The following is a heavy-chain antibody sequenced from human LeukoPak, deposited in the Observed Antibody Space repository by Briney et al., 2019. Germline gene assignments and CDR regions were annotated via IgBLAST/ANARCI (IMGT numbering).Heavy chain of an antibody. Sequence: GASVKVSRKASGYTFTSYDIYWVRQATGQGLEWMGWMSPNSGNTGYAQKFQGRVTITADKSTSTAYMELSSLRSEDTAVYYCARGESGNSDYWGQGTLVTVSS. J-gene: IGHJ4*02. V-gene: IGHV1-8*01. CDR3: ARGESGNSDY. D-gene: IGHD4-23*01. CDR1: GYTFTSYD. CDR2: MSPNSGNT.